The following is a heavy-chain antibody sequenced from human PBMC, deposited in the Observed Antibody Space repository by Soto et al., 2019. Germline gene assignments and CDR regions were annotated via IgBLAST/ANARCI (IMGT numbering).Heavy chain of an antibody. CDR2: IIPIFGPP. J-gene: IGHJ6*02. CDR1: GGAFSSDA. V-gene: IGHV1-69*12. CDR3: AEVRDFYGMDV. Sequence: QVQLVQSGAEVKKPGSSVKVSCKASGGAFSSDAITWVRQAPGQGLEWMGGIIPIFGPPNYAQKFQGRVTITADESTSTSYMELSSLTSEDTAVYYCAEVRDFYGMDVWGQGTTVTVSS.